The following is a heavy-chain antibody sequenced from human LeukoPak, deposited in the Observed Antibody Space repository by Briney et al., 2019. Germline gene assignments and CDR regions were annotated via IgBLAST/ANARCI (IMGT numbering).Heavy chain of an antibody. CDR3: KTVTAPYAFDI. CDR1: GFTFGDYA. Sequence: GGSLRLSSTASGFTFGDYAMSWLRQAPGKGLEWVGFIRSKAYGGTTEYAASVKGRFTISRDDSKSIAYLQMNSLKTEDTAVYYCKTVTAPYAFDIWGQGTMVTVSS. CDR2: IRSKAYGGTT. J-gene: IGHJ3*02. D-gene: IGHD4-17*01. V-gene: IGHV3-49*03.